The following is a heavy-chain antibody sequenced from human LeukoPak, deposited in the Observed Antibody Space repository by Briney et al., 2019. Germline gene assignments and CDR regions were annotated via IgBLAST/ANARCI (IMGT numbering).Heavy chain of an antibody. D-gene: IGHD6-13*01. J-gene: IGHJ4*02. CDR1: GGSISSYY. Sequence: SETLSLTCTVSGGSISSYYWSWIRQPPGKGLEWIGYIYYSGSTNYNPSLKSRVTISVDTSKNQFSLKLSSVTAADTAVYYCARLGRGIAAAGTLTWGQGTLVTVSS. CDR2: IYYSGST. V-gene: IGHV4-59*12. CDR3: ARLGRGIAAAGTLT.